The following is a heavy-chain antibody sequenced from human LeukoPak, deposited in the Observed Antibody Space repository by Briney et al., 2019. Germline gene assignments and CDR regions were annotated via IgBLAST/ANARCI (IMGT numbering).Heavy chain of an antibody. V-gene: IGHV3-7*05. J-gene: IGHJ6*02. CDR3: ARDRWASAGRRDYYYYGMDV. CDR1: GFTFSTFW. D-gene: IGHD1-26*01. Sequence: PGGSLRLSCAASGFTFSTFWMSWVRQAPGKGLEWVANIKQDGSEKYYVDSVRGRFTISRDNAKNSLYVQMNGLRAEDTAVYYCARDRWASAGRRDYYYYGMDVWGQGTTVTVSS. CDR2: IKQDGSEK.